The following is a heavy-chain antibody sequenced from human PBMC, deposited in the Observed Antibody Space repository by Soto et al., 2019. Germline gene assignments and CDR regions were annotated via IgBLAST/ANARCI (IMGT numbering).Heavy chain of an antibody. V-gene: IGHV1-69*01. Sequence: QVQVVQSGVEVRRPGSSVKVSCKASGDTFKNCVISWVRQAPGQGIEWMGGIIPLFGTTDFAQRLQGRLTITADESTTTAYLELWRLRSEDMAMYFSAAERGLGKVSVVWCQGTTVIVSS. CDR1: GDTFKNCV. J-gene: IGHJ6*02. CDR3: AAERGLGKVSVV. D-gene: IGHD3-16*01. CDR2: IIPLFGTT.